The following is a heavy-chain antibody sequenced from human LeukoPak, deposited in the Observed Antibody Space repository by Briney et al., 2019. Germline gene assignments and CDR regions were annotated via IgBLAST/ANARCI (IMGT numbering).Heavy chain of an antibody. CDR3: ARTYYYDSSGYYPDAFDI. Sequence: SETLSLTCAVYGGSFSGYYWSWIRQPPGKGLEWIGYIYYSGSTNYNPSLKSRVTISVDTSKNQFSLKLSSVTAADTAVYYCARTYYYDSSGYYPDAFDIWGQGTMVTVSS. CDR1: GGSFSGYY. V-gene: IGHV4-59*01. D-gene: IGHD3-22*01. CDR2: IYYSGST. J-gene: IGHJ3*02.